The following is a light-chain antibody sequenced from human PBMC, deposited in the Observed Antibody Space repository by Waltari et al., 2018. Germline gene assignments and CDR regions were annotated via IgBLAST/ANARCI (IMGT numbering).Light chain of an antibody. CDR1: TGAVTSGHY. CDR3: LLFYSGARV. V-gene: IGLV7-46*01. J-gene: IGLJ3*02. Sequence: QAVVTQEPSLTVSPGGTVTLTCGSSTGAVTSGHYPYWFQQKPGQAPRTLIYDTSDKHSWTPARFSASLPGGKAALTLSGAQPEDEADYYCLLFYSGARVFGGGTKLTVL. CDR2: DTS.